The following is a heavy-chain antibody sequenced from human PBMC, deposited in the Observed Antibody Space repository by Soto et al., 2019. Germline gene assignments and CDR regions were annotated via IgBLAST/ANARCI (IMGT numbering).Heavy chain of an antibody. CDR1: GGSINSYY. CDR2: IYYSGST. V-gene: IGHV4-59*01. J-gene: IGHJ5*02. CDR3: ARASSTYIRRYNWFDP. Sequence: SETLSLTCTVSGGSINSYYWNWIRQPPGKGLEWIAYIYYSGSTNYNPSVKSRVTMSVDTSKNQFSLKLSSVTAADTAVYYCARASSTYIRRYNWFDPWGQGTLVTVSS. D-gene: IGHD2-2*01.